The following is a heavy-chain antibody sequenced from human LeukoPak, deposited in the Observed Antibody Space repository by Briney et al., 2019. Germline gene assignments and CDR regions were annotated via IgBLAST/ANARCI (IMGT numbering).Heavy chain of an antibody. CDR3: ARFDRSRPGLSDY. D-gene: IGHD6-6*01. CDR2: IYPGDSDT. J-gene: IGHJ4*02. CDR1: GYSFTSYW. Sequence: RGESLKISCKGSGYSFTSYWIGWVRQLPGKGLEGMGIIYPGDSDTRYSPSFQGQVTISADKSISTAYLQWSSLKASDTAMYYCARFDRSRPGLSDYWGQGTLVTVSS. V-gene: IGHV5-51*01.